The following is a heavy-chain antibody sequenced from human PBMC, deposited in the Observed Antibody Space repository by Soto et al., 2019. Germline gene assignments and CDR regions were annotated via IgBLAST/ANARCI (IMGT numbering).Heavy chain of an antibody. Sequence: QVQLVPSGAEVKKPGASVKVSCKASGETFTSYGISWVRQAPGQVLEWRGWISAYNGNTNYAQKLPGRVNMTTDTSTSTAYMELRSLRSDDTAVYYCARVTTGEPGNYWGQGTMVTVSS. J-gene: IGHJ4*02. CDR2: ISAYNGNT. V-gene: IGHV1-18*01. CDR3: ARVTTGEPGNY. CDR1: GETFTSYG. D-gene: IGHD4-17*01.